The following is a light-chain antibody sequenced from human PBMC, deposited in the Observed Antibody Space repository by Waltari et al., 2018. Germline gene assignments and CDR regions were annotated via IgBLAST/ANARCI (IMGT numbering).Light chain of an antibody. J-gene: IGLJ2*01. CDR2: DVN. CDR3: SSYAGSYTVL. Sequence: QSALTQPRSVSGSPGQSVTISCTGTSSDVGGYNYVSWYQQHPGKAPELMLFDVNKRPSGVPVRFSGSKSGNTASLTISGLQAEDEADYYCSSYAGSYTVLFGGGTKLTVL. CDR1: SSDVGGYNY. V-gene: IGLV2-11*01.